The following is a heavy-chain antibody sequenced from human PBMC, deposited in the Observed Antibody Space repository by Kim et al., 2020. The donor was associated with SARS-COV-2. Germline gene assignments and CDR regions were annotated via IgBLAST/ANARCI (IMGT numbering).Heavy chain of an antibody. CDR3: ARWGSVTSGTNWLDP. Sequence: QTLSLTCAISGDSVSSNSASWNWIRQSPSRGLEWLGRTYYRSKWYYDYATSVKSRININPDTSKNQFSLQLNSVTAEDTAVYYCARWGSVTSGTNWLDPWGQGTLVTVSS. D-gene: IGHD4-4*01. CDR2: TYYRSKWYY. V-gene: IGHV6-1*01. J-gene: IGHJ5*02. CDR1: GDSVSSNSAS.